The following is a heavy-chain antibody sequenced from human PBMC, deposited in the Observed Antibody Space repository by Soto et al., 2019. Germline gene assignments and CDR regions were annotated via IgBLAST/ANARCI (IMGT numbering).Heavy chain of an antibody. Sequence: ASVKVSCKASGYTFTGYYMHWVRQAPGQGLEWMGWINPNSGGTNYAQKFQGWVTMTRDTSISTAYMELSRLRSDDTAVYYCARAGLNFGSGTYDAFDIWGQGTMVTVSS. CDR3: ARAGLNFGSGTYDAFDI. J-gene: IGHJ3*02. CDR1: GYTFTGYY. V-gene: IGHV1-2*04. CDR2: INPNSGGT. D-gene: IGHD3-3*01.